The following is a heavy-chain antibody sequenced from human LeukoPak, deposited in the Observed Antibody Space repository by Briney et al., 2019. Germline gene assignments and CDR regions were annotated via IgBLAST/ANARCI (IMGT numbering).Heavy chain of an antibody. CDR2: IYTSGST. J-gene: IGHJ4*02. CDR1: GGSISSGSYY. V-gene: IGHV4-61*02. CDR3: ARDGIDGYFDY. D-gene: IGHD1-14*01. Sequence: PSETLSLTCTVSGGSISSGSYYWSWIRQPAGKGLEWIERIYTSGSTNYNPSLKSRVTISVGTSKNQFSLKLSSVTAADTAVYYCARDGIDGYFDYWGQGTLVTVSS.